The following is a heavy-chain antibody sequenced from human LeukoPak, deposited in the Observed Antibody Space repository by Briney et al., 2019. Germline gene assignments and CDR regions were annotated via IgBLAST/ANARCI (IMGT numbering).Heavy chain of an antibody. CDR2: IRIKANSYAT. CDR3: TGYKDTSGYLV. J-gene: IGHJ4*02. CDR1: GVTFSGSA. V-gene: IGHV3-73*01. D-gene: IGHD3-22*01. Sequence: PGGSLKLSCAASGVTFSGSAMHWVRQASGKGLEWVGRIRIKANSYATEYAASVKGRFTISRDDSKNTAYLRMNGLKTEDTAVYYCTGYKDTSGYLVWGQGILVTVS.